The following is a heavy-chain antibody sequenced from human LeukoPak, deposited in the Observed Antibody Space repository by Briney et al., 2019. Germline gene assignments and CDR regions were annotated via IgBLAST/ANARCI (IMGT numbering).Heavy chain of an antibody. CDR2: IGSDGSNT. CDR1: GFTFSTFW. J-gene: IGHJ4*02. D-gene: IGHD4-17*01. Sequence: GGSLRLSCATSGFTFSTFWMHWVRQAPGKGLVWVSRIGSDGSNTNYADSVKGRFTISRDNAKNMVYLQMNSLKAEDTAVYYCARTPAGSTVTHFDHWGQGALVTVSS. CDR3: ARTPAGSTVTHFDH. V-gene: IGHV3-74*01.